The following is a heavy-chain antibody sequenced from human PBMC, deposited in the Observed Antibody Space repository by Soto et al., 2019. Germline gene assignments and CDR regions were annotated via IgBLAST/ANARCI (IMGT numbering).Heavy chain of an antibody. CDR2: ISGSAVYT. J-gene: IGHJ6*02. V-gene: IGHV3-11*06. D-gene: IGHD1-1*01. CDR1: GFTFSDYY. Sequence: GGSLRLSCAASGFTFSDYYMSWFRQAPGRGLECVSYISGSAVYTNYADSVKGRFTISRDNAKNSLYLQMNSLRAEDTAVYYCARTTTYYGMDVWGQGTTVTVSS. CDR3: ARTTTYYGMDV.